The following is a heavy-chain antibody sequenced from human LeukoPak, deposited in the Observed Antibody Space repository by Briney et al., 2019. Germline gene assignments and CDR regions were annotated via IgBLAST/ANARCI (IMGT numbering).Heavy chain of an antibody. D-gene: IGHD2-21*02. J-gene: IGHJ6*02. CDR2: IYHSGST. CDR3: ARIYCGGDCLLVDYYYYGMDV. CDR1: GGSISSSNW. Sequence: KASETLSLTCAVSGGSISSSNWWSWVRQPPGKGLEWIGEIYHSGSTNYNPSLKSRVTISVDKSKNQFSLKLSSVTAADTAVYYCARIYCGGDCLLVDYYYYGMDVWGQGTTVTVSS. V-gene: IGHV4-4*02.